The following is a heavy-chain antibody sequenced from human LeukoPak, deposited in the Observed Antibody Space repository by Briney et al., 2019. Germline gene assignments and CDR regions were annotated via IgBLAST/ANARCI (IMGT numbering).Heavy chain of an antibody. J-gene: IGHJ4*02. CDR3: ARLPDYGDYSYYFDY. V-gene: IGHV4-59*08. D-gene: IGHD4-17*01. CDR2: SYYSGST. CDR1: GGSISSYY. Sequence: SETLALTCTVSGGSISSYYWNWIRQPPGKGLEWIGYSYYSGSTNYNPSLKSRVTISVDTSKNQFSLKLSSVTAADTAVYYCARLPDYGDYSYYFDYWGQGTLVTVSS.